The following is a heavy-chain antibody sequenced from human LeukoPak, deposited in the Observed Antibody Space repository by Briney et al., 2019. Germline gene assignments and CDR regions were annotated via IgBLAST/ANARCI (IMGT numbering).Heavy chain of an antibody. CDR3: ARGNVAVAGQNWFDP. CDR1: GFTFSNFW. CDR2: IKQEGSEK. D-gene: IGHD6-19*01. J-gene: IGHJ5*02. Sequence: PGGSLKLSCAASGFTFSNFWMSWVRQAPGKGLEWVANIKQEGSEKYYVDSVRGRFTISRDNAKNSLYLQMNNLRAEDTAVYYCARGNVAVAGQNWFDPWGQGTLVTVSS. V-gene: IGHV3-7*01.